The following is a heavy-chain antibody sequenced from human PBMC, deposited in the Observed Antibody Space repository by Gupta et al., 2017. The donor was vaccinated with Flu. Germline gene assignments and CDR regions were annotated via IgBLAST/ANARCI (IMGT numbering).Heavy chain of an antibody. CDR2: MSGLGDSS. V-gene: IGHV3-23*01. CDR3: AKVNPYSSDSSGNPEFRMFSHFDY. CDR1: GFSFSSYA. J-gene: IGHJ4*02. D-gene: IGHD3-22*01. Sequence: EVQLLESGGGLVQPGGSLRLSCAAAGFSFSSYAMSWVRQAPGKGLEWVAGMSGLGDSSWYADSVKGRFTISRDYSKNTLYLQMDSLRAEDTGVYYCAKVNPYSSDSSGNPEFRMFSHFDYWGQGTPVTVSS.